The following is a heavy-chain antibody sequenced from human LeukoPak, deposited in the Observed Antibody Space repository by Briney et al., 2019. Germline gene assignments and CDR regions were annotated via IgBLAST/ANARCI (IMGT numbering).Heavy chain of an antibody. D-gene: IGHD6-19*01. J-gene: IGHJ2*01. CDR1: GGSFSGYY. CDR2: INHSGST. CDR3: ARGPLGSGWYVADWYFGL. V-gene: IGHV4-34*01. Sequence: SETLSLTCAVYGGSFSGYYWSWIRQPPGKGLEWIGEINHSGSTNYNPSLKSRVTISVDTSKNQFSLKLSSVTAADTAVYYCARGPLGSGWYVADWYFGLWGRGTLVTVSS.